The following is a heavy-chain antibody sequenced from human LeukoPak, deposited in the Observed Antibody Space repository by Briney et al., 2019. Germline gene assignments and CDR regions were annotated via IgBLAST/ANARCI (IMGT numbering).Heavy chain of an antibody. J-gene: IGHJ4*02. CDR2: ISAYNGNT. Sequence: ASVKVSCKASGYTFTSYGISWVRQAPGQGLEWMGWISAYNGNTNYAQKLQGRVTMTRDTSTSTVYMELSSLRSEDTAVYYCARAVGYSYGLFRYYFDYWGQGTLVTVSS. V-gene: IGHV1-18*01. D-gene: IGHD5-18*01. CDR1: GYTFTSYG. CDR3: ARAVGYSYGLFRYYFDY.